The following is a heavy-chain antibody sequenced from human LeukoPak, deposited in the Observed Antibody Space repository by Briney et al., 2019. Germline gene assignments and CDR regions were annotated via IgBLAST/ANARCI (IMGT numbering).Heavy chain of an antibody. CDR3: ARPRSIIMADGFDI. CDR1: GYTFSDYY. V-gene: IGHV1-2*02. J-gene: IGHJ3*02. CDR2: INPKSGAT. Sequence: ASVKVSCKASGYTFSDYYIHWVRQAPGQGLEWMGWINPKSGATNFAQKFQGGVTMTRDTSITTAYMELTRLRSDDTAVYYCARPRSIIMADGFDIWGQGTKVTVSS. D-gene: IGHD3-10*01.